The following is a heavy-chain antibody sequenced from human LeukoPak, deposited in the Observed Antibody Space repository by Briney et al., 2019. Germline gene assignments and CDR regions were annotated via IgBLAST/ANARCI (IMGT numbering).Heavy chain of an antibody. CDR2: IFYSGST. V-gene: IGHV4-39*07. J-gene: IGHJ5*02. CDR3: AREHPVQAPTTYCSGGSCSNWFDP. Sequence: PSETLSLTCTVSGASITTTTYYWGWIRQPPGKGLEWIGNIFYSGSTYYSPSLKSRVTISLDTSKNQFSLKLSSVTAADTAVYYCAREHPVQAPTTYCSGGSCSNWFDPWGQGTLVTVSS. D-gene: IGHD2-15*01. CDR1: GASITTTTYY.